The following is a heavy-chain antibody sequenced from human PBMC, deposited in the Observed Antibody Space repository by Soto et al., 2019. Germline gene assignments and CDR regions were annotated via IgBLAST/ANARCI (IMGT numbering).Heavy chain of an antibody. CDR3: ARIEMASIK. Sequence: SETLSLPCSVSGASIRRGGYYWSWLRQSPGKGLEWIGHIYYTGRTFYSPSLKRRLTISLDTSKHQFPLDLRSVTAADTDMYYCARIEMASIKWGRGTLVTVSS. V-gene: IGHV4-31*03. CDR2: IYYTGRT. J-gene: IGHJ4*02. CDR1: GASIRRGGYY.